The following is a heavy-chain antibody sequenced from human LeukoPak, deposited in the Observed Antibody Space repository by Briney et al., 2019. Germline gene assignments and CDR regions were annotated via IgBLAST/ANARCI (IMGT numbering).Heavy chain of an antibody. Sequence: SGTLSLTCAVSGGSISSSNWWSWVRQPPGKGLEWIGEIYHGGSTSYNPSLKSRVTISLDKSKNQLSLSLSSVTAADTAVYYCASSGGSSPGSYGMDVWGQGTTVTVSS. D-gene: IGHD2-15*01. J-gene: IGHJ6*02. CDR2: IYHGGST. CDR1: GGSISSSNW. V-gene: IGHV4-4*02. CDR3: ASSGGSSPGSYGMDV.